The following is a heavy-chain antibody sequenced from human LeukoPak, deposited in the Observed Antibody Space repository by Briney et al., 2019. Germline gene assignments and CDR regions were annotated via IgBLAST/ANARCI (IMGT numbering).Heavy chain of an antibody. CDR1: GFTFSSYA. CDR3: AKDLQWLDKTYFDY. J-gene: IGHJ4*02. V-gene: IGHV3-23*01. Sequence: PGGSLRLSCAASGFTFSSYAMSWVRQAPGKGLEWVSAISGSGGSTYYADSVKGRFTISRVNSKNTLYLQMNSLRAEDTAVYYCAKDLQWLDKTYFDYWGQGTLVTVSS. CDR2: ISGSGGST. D-gene: IGHD6-19*01.